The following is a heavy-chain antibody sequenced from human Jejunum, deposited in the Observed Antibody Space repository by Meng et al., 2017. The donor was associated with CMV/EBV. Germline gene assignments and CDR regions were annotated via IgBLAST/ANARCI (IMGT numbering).Heavy chain of an antibody. CDR1: FTFSNMN. CDR3: ARYGITGTRLGGWFDP. V-gene: IGHV3-21*01. CDR2: ISSSGIYI. Sequence: FTFSNMNWDWLGQAPGMGLEWVSSISSSGIYIHYADSVKFRFTISRDNARNSLFLQMNSLRAEDTAVYYCARYGITGTRLGGWFDPWGQGTLVTVSS. J-gene: IGHJ5*02. D-gene: IGHD1/OR15-1a*01.